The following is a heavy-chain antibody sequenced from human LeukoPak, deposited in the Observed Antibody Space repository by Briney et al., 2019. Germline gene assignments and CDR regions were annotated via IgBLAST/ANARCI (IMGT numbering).Heavy chain of an antibody. D-gene: IGHD3-22*01. Sequence: GGSLRLSCAASGFTFSSYSMIWVRQAPGKGLEWVSSISSSSSYIYYADSVKDRFTISRDNAKNSLYLQMNSLRAEDTAVYYCARILTYYYDSSGYYSDYWGQGTLVTVSS. J-gene: IGHJ4*02. CDR1: GFTFSSYS. CDR3: ARILTYYYDSSGYYSDY. CDR2: ISSSSSYI. V-gene: IGHV3-21*01.